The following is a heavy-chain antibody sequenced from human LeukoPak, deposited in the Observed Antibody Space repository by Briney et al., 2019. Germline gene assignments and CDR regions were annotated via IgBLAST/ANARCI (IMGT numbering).Heavy chain of an antibody. V-gene: IGHV4-31*03. CDR3: ARSTTVTAFDY. D-gene: IGHD4-17*01. Sequence: SETLSLTCTVSGGSISSGGYYWSWIRQHPGKGLEWIGYIYYSGSTYYNPSLKSRVTITVDTSKNQFSLKLSSVTAADTAVYYCARSTTVTAFDYWGQGTLVTVSS. CDR1: GGSISSGGYY. J-gene: IGHJ4*02. CDR2: IYYSGST.